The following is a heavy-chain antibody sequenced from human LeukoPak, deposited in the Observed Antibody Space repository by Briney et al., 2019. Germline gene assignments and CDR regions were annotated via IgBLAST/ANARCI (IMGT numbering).Heavy chain of an antibody. CDR3: ASGPTTTFDY. CDR1: GGSFSGYY. Sequence: SETLSLTCAVYGGSFSGYYWSWIRQPPGKGLEWIGEINHSGSTNYNPSLKSRVTISVDTSKNQFSLKLSSVTAADTAVYYCASGPTTTFDYWGQGTLVTVSS. D-gene: IGHD4-11*01. CDR2: INHSGST. V-gene: IGHV4-34*09. J-gene: IGHJ4*02.